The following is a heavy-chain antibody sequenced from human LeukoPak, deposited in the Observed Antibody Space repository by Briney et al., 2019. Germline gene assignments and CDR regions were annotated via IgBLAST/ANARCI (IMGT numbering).Heavy chain of an antibody. J-gene: IGHJ5*02. D-gene: IGHD3-22*01. CDR1: GYTFTGYY. CDR2: INPNSGGT. V-gene: IGHV1-2*02. CDR3: ARGTVLTTMKVQPNWFDP. Sequence: ASVKVSCKASGYTFTGYYMHWVRQAPGQGLEWMGWINPNSGGTNYAQKFQGRVTMTRDTSISTAYMELSRLRSDDTAVYYCARGTVLTTMKVQPNWFDPWGQGTLVTVSS.